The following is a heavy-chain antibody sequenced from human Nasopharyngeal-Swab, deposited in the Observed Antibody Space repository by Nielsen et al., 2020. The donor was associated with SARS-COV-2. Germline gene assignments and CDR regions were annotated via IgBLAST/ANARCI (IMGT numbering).Heavy chain of an antibody. V-gene: IGHV3-7*01. D-gene: IGHD3-3*01. J-gene: IGHJ4*02. CDR2: TKEDGTVT. Sequence: GESLKISCAATGFTFSSYWMSWVRQAPGRGLEWLAHTKEDGTVTHYADSVKGRFTISRDNAKNSLYLQMNSLRAEDTAVYYCAPMEGPFDYWGQGTLVTVSS. CDR3: APMEGPFDY. CDR1: GFTFSSYW.